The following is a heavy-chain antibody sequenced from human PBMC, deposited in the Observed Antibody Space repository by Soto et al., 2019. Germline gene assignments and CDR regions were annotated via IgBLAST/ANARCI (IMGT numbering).Heavy chain of an antibody. V-gene: IGHV4-30-2*01. J-gene: IGHJ6*02. CDR1: GGSISSGGYS. D-gene: IGHD2-15*01. CDR3: ARGGGSTLYGMDV. Sequence: PSETLSLTCAVSGGSISSGGYSWSWIRQPPGKGLEWIEYIYHSGSTYYNPSLKSRVTISVDRSKNQFSLKLSSVTAADTAVYYCARGGGSTLYGMDVWGQGTTVTVSS. CDR2: IYHSGST.